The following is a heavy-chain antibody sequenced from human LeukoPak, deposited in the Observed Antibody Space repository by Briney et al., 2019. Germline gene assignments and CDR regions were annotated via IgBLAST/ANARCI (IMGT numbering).Heavy chain of an antibody. CDR1: GFTFSSYA. J-gene: IGHJ4*02. V-gene: IGHV3-23*01. D-gene: IGHD1-26*01. CDR2: ISGSGGST. Sequence: GGSLRLSCAASGFTFSSYAMSWVRQAPGKGLEWVSAISGSGGSTYYADSVKGRFTISRDNAKNSLYLQMNSLRAEDTAVYYCATQWELHPAFWGQGTLVTVSS. CDR3: ATQWELHPAF.